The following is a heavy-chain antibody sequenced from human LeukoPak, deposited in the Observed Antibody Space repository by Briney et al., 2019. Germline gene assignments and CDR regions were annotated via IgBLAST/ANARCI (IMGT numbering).Heavy chain of an antibody. CDR3: ARAPYSSSWFKYYYYGMDV. D-gene: IGHD6-13*01. J-gene: IGHJ6*02. CDR1: GGSLSGYY. Sequence: SETLCLTCAVYGGSLSGYYWSWIRQPPGKGLEWIGEINHSGSTNYNPSLKSRVTISVDTSKNQFSLKLSSVTAADTAVYYCARAPYSSSWFKYYYYGMDVWGQGTTVTVSS. V-gene: IGHV4-34*01. CDR2: INHSGST.